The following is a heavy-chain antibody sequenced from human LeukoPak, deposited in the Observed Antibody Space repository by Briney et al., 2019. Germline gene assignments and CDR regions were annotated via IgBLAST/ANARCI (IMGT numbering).Heavy chain of an antibody. Sequence: GGSLRLSCAVSGFTFSDYYMNWIRQAPGKGLEWVSYISSSGSTIYYADSVKGRFTISRDNAKNSLYLQMNSLRAEDTAVYYCARVWYSGSYPVDYWGQGTLVTVSS. CDR2: ISSSGSTI. V-gene: IGHV3-11*04. CDR3: ARVWYSGSYPVDY. J-gene: IGHJ4*02. CDR1: GFTFSDYY. D-gene: IGHD1-26*01.